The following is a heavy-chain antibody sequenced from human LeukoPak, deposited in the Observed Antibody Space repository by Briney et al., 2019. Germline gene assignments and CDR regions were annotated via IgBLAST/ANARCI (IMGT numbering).Heavy chain of an antibody. Sequence: GASVKVSCKASGGTFSSYAISWVRQAPGQGLEWMGWINAGNGNTKYSQKFQGRVTITRDTSASTAYMELSSLRSEDTAVYYCARGVGKVVVVVAATYNWFDPWGQGTLVTVSS. CDR1: GGTFSSYA. CDR3: ARGVGKVVVVVAATYNWFDP. D-gene: IGHD2-15*01. J-gene: IGHJ5*02. CDR2: INAGNGNT. V-gene: IGHV1-3*01.